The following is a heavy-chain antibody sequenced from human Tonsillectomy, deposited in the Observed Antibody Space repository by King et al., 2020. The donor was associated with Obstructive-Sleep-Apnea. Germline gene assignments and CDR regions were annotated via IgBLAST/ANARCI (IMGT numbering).Heavy chain of an antibody. CDR1: GGSISSGGYY. J-gene: IGHJ3*02. CDR2: IYYSGST. D-gene: IGHD3-10*01. CDR3: AGGQFAGSYYYAFDI. V-gene: IGHV4-31*03. Sequence: VQLQESGPGLVKPSQTLSLTCTVSGGSISSGGYYWSWIRQHPGKGLEWIGYIYYSGSTYSNPSLKSRVTISVDTSKDHFSLKLSSVTAADTAVYYCAGGQFAGSYYYAFDIWGQGTMVTVSS.